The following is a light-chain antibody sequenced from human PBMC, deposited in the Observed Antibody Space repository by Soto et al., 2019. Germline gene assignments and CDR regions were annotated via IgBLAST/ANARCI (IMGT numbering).Light chain of an antibody. CDR2: GNS. Sequence: QSALTQPPSVSGAPGQRVTISCTGSSSNIGAGYDVHWYQQLPGTAPKLLIYGNSNRPSGVPDRFSGSKSGTSASLDITGLQAEDEADYYCQSYDSSLFWVFGGGTKLTVL. CDR1: SSNIGAGYD. J-gene: IGLJ3*02. CDR3: QSYDSSLFWV. V-gene: IGLV1-40*01.